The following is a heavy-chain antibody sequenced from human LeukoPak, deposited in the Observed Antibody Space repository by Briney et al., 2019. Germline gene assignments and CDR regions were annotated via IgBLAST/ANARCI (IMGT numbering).Heavy chain of an antibody. CDR3: ARIYCSSTSCYYFDY. Sequence: ASVKVSCKAPGYTFTGYYMHWVRQAPGQGLEWMGWINVNSGGTNYAQKFQGRVTMTRDTSISTAYMELSRLRSDDTAVYYCARIYCSSTSCYYFDYWGQGTLVTVSS. J-gene: IGHJ4*02. D-gene: IGHD2-2*01. V-gene: IGHV1-2*02. CDR2: INVNSGGT. CDR1: GYTFTGYY.